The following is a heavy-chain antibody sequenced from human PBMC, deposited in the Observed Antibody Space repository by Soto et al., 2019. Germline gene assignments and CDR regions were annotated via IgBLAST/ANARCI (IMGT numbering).Heavy chain of an antibody. V-gene: IGHV3-23*01. CDR3: AKDGYSSSWYGPDY. J-gene: IGHJ4*02. CDR2: ISGSGGST. D-gene: IGHD6-13*01. Sequence: PGGSLRLSCAASGFTFSSYAMSWVRQAPGKGLEWVSAISGSGGSTYYADSVKGRFTISRDNSKNTLYLQMNSLRAEDTAVYYCAKDGYSSSWYGPDYWGQGTLVTVSS. CDR1: GFTFSSYA.